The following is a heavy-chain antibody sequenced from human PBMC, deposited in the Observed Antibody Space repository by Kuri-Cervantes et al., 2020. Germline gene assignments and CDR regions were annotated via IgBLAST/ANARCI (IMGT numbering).Heavy chain of an antibody. CDR3: ARIPTYYDFWSVTTLYYYYMDV. D-gene: IGHD3-3*01. Sequence: GESLKISCAASGFTFSSYSMNWVRQAPGKGLEWVSAIGTTGDTSYPDSVKGRFTISRDNAKNSLYLQMNSLRAEDTAVYYCARIPTYYDFWSVTTLYYYYMDVWGKGTTVTVSS. J-gene: IGHJ6*03. V-gene: IGHV3-21*01. CDR2: IGTTGDT. CDR1: GFTFSSYS.